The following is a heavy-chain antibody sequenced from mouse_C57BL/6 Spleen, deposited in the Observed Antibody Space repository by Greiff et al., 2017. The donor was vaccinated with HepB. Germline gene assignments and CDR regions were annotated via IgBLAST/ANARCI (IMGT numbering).Heavy chain of an antibody. D-gene: IGHD1-1*01. CDR1: GYTFTSYW. Sequence: VQLQQPGAELVKPGASVKMSCKASGYTFTSYWITWVKQRPGQGLEWIGDIYPGSGSTNYNEKFKSKATLTVDTSSSTAYMQLSSLTSEDSAVYYCARTITTVLARGYYIDYWGQGTTLTVSS. CDR2: IYPGSGST. V-gene: IGHV1-55*01. J-gene: IGHJ2*01. CDR3: ARTITTVLARGYYIDY.